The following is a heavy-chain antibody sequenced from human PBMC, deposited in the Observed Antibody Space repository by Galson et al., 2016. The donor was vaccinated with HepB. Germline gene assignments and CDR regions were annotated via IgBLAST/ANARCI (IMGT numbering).Heavy chain of an antibody. Sequence: SLRLSCAASGFPFSGYSMSWVRQAPGKGLEWLSYTSDSGDTTYYADSVKGRFTISRDNAKNSLFLQMNSLRDDDTAVFYCARDNGLAYFDYWGQGALVTVSS. J-gene: IGHJ4*02. V-gene: IGHV3-48*02. CDR3: ARDNGLAYFDY. CDR1: GFPFSGYS. CDR2: TSDSGDTT.